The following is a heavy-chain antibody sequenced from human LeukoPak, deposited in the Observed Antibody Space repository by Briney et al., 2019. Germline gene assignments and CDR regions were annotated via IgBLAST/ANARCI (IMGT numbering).Heavy chain of an antibody. Sequence: ASVKVSCKASGYTFTSYAMHWVRQAPGQRLEWMGWINAGSGNTKYSQKFQGRVTITRDTSASTAYMELSSLRSEDTAVYYCARVNRFGIAAYWGQGTLVTVSS. CDR1: GYTFTSYA. CDR3: ARVNRFGIAAY. V-gene: IGHV1-3*01. J-gene: IGHJ4*02. D-gene: IGHD6-13*01. CDR2: INAGSGNT.